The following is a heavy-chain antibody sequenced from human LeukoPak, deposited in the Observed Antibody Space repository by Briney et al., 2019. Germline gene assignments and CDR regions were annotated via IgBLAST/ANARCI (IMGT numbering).Heavy chain of an antibody. CDR1: GYTFTGYY. CDR2: INPNSGDT. V-gene: IGHV1-2*02. Sequence: ASVKVSCKASGYTFTGYYMHWVRQAPGQGLEWMGWINPNSGDTNYAQKFQGRVTMTRDTSISTAYMELSRLRSDDTAVYYCARDSGMDYYDSSGYYYVLLRNWGQGTLITVSS. CDR3: ARDSGMDYYDSSGYYYVLLRN. D-gene: IGHD3-22*01. J-gene: IGHJ4*02.